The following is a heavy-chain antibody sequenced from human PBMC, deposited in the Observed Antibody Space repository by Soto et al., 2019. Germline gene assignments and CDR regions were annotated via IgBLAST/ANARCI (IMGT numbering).Heavy chain of an antibody. CDR3: AKVRYSSPMGYYYGMDV. CDR1: RVAFSKFI. D-gene: IGHD6-19*01. V-gene: IGHV1-69*13. CDR2: IIPIFGTA. J-gene: IGHJ6*02. Sequence: SVKVSCKASRVAFSKFIVTWVRQAPGLGLEWVGGIIPIFGTANYAQKFQGRVTITADESTSTSYVEVNNLRSEDTAVYYCAKVRYSSPMGYYYGMDVWGQGTTVTVSS.